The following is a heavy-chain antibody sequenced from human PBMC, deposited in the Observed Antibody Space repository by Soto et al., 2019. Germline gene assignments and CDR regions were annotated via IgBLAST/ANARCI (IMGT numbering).Heavy chain of an antibody. D-gene: IGHD3-10*01. V-gene: IGHV1-2*04. CDR3: AITSMVRGVISGFDP. CDR1: GYTFTGYY. J-gene: IGHJ5*02. CDR2: INPNSGGT. Sequence: ASVKVSCKASGYTFTGYYMHWVRQAPGQGLEWMGWINPNSGGTNYAQKFQGWVTMTRDTSISTAYMELSRLRSDDTAVYYCAITSMVRGVISGFDPWGQGTLVTVSS.